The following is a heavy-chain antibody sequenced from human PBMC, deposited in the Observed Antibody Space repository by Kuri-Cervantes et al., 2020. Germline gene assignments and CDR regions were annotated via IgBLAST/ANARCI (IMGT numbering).Heavy chain of an antibody. J-gene: IGHJ4*02. V-gene: IGHV4-30-4*01. D-gene: IGHD3-22*01. CDR1: GGSISSGDYY. Sequence: SETMSLTCTVSGGSISSGDYYWSWIRQPPGKGLEWIGYIYYSGSIYYSGSTYYNPSLKSRVTISVDTSKNQFSLKLSSVTAADTAVYYCARGVSLPTMKAFDYWGQGTLVTVSS. CDR3: ARGVSLPTMKAFDY. CDR2: IYYSGSIYYSGST.